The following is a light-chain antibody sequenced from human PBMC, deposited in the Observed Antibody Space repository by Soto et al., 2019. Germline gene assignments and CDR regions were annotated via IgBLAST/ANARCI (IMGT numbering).Light chain of an antibody. CDR1: QNINNY. CDR3: QQYENLPT. CDR2: DAS. V-gene: IGKV1-33*01. J-gene: IGKJ5*01. Sequence: DIQMTQSPSSLSASVVDRVTITCQASQNINNYLNWYQQKPGRAPKLLIYDASNLEAGVPSRFRGSGSGTDFTFTISRLQPEDIATYYCQQYENLPTFGQRTRLKIK.